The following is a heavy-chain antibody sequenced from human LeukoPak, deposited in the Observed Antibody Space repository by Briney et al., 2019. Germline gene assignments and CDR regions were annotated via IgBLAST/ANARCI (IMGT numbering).Heavy chain of an antibody. CDR3: ARDTRGESDY. CDR1: GFSFSSYW. J-gene: IGHJ4*01. CDR2: IKQDGSEK. Sequence: GGSLRLSCAASGFSFSSYWMTWVRQAPGKGPEWLASIKQDGSEKYYVESVEGRFTISRDNAKNSLYLQMNSLRAEDTAMYYCARDTRGESDYWGHGTLVTVSS. V-gene: IGHV3-7*01. D-gene: IGHD2-2*01.